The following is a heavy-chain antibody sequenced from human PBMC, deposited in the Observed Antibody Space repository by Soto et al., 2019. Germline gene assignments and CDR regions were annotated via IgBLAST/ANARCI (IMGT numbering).Heavy chain of an antibody. CDR2: IYYSGST. CDR3: ARRPPSCFEY. Sequence: SETLSLTCTVSGGSISSYYWSWIRQPPGKGLEWIGYIYYSGSTNYNPSLKSRVTISVDTSKNQFSLKLSSVTAADTAVYYCARRPPSCFEYRGPGTLVTLSS. J-gene: IGHJ4*02. V-gene: IGHV4-59*08. CDR1: GGSISSYY.